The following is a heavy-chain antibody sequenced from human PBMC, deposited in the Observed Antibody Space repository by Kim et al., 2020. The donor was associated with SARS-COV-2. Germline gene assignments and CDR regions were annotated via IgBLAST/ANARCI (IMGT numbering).Heavy chain of an antibody. D-gene: IGHD3-16*01. CDR3: ARDVGDGLAWFDP. Sequence: SETLSLTCTVSGGSISSYYWSWIRQPPGKGLEWIGYIYYSGSTNYNPSLKSRVTISVDTSKNQFSLKLSSVTAADTAVYYCARDVGDGLAWFDPWGQGTLVTVSS. CDR1: GGSISSYY. J-gene: IGHJ5*02. V-gene: IGHV4-59*13. CDR2: IYYSGST.